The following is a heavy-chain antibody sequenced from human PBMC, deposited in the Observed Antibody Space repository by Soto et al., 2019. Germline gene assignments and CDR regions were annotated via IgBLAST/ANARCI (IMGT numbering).Heavy chain of an antibody. Sequence: GGSLRLSCAASGFTFSSYSMNWVRQAPGKGLEWVSYISSSSTTIYYADSVKGRFTISRDNAKNSLYLQMNSLRDEDTAVYYCARGWACSGGSCYSDYWGQGTLVTVS. CDR2: ISSSSTTI. CDR3: ARGWACSGGSCYSDY. D-gene: IGHD2-15*01. J-gene: IGHJ4*02. CDR1: GFTFSSYS. V-gene: IGHV3-48*02.